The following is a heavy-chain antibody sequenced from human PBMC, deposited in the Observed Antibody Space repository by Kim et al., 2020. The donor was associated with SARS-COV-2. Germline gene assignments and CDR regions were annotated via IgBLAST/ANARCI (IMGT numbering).Heavy chain of an antibody. J-gene: IGHJ4*02. CDR3: ARETIFGVEFDY. Sequence: NGNTNYAQKIQGRVTMTTDITTSTAYMELRSLRSDDTAVYYCARETIFGVEFDYWGQGTLLTVSS. D-gene: IGHD3-3*01. V-gene: IGHV1-18*01. CDR2: NGNT.